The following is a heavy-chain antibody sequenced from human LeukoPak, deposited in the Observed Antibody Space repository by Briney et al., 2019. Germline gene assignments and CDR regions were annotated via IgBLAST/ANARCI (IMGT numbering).Heavy chain of an antibody. CDR1: GGSISSGSYY. CDR2: IYSSGST. D-gene: IGHD3-3*01. Sequence: SETLSLTCTVSGGSISSGSYYWSWIRQPAGKGLEWIGRIYSSGSTNDNPSLKSRVTISVDTSKNQFSLKLSSVTAADTAVYYCARDRRYDFWSGEWEGHYYYMDVWGKGTTVTVSS. V-gene: IGHV4-61*02. J-gene: IGHJ6*03. CDR3: ARDRRYDFWSGEWEGHYYYMDV.